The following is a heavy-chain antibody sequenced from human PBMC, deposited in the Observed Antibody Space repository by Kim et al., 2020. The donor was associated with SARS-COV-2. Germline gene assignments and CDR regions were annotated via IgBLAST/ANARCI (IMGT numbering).Heavy chain of an antibody. J-gene: IGHJ2*01. V-gene: IGHV3-33*01. D-gene: IGHD2-2*01. CDR1: GFTFSDFG. CDR3: ARPMPNWYFDL. Sequence: GGSLRLSCAASGFTFSDFGFHWVRRAPGKGLEWVAVIWSNGMRSYYGDSVKGRFTISRDNSKNTLYLQMDSLRAEDTAVYYCARPMPNWYFDLWGHGTLVTVSS. CDR2: IWSNGMRS.